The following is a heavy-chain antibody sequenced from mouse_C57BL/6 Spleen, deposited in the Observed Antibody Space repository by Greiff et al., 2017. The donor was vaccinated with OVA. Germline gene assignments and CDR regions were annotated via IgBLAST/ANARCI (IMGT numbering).Heavy chain of an antibody. CDR2: IYPGDGDT. Sequence: QVQLQQSGAELVKPGASVKISCKASGYAFSSYWMNWVKQRPGKGLEWIGQIYPGDGDTNYNGKFKGKATLTADKSSSTAYMQLSSLTSEDSAVYFCARSPSIYYLFYFDYWGQGTTLTVSS. CDR3: ARSPSIYYLFYFDY. D-gene: IGHD2-1*01. V-gene: IGHV1-80*01. J-gene: IGHJ2*01. CDR1: GYAFSSYW.